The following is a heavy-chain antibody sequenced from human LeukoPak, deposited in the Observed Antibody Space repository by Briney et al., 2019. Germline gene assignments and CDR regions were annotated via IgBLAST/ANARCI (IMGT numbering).Heavy chain of an antibody. V-gene: IGHV4-31*03. Sequence: SETLSLTCTVSGGSISSGGYSWSWIRQHPGKGLEWIGYIYYSGSTYYNPSLKSRVTISVDTSKNQFSLKLSSVTAADTAVYYCARAGGNNFFDYWGQGTLVTVSS. CDR2: IYYSGST. D-gene: IGHD1-26*01. CDR1: GGSISSGGYS. CDR3: ARAGGNNFFDY. J-gene: IGHJ4*02.